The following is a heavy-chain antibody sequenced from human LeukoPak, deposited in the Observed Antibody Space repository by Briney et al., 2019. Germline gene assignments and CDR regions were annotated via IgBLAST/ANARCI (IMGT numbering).Heavy chain of an antibody. CDR3: AVNYYDSSGRDDAFDI. J-gene: IGHJ3*02. D-gene: IGHD3-22*01. V-gene: IGHV1-8*01. Sequence: ASVKVSCKASGYTFTSYDINWVRQATGQGLEWMGRMNPNSGNTGYAQKFQGRVTMTRNTSISTAYMELSSLRSEDTAVYYCAVNYYDSSGRDDAFDIWGQGTMVTVSS. CDR1: GYTFTSYD. CDR2: MNPNSGNT.